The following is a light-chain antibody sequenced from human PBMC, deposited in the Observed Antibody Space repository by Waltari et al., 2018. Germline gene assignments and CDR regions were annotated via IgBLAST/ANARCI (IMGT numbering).Light chain of an antibody. CDR2: AAS. V-gene: IGKV1-39*01. J-gene: IGKJ3*01. Sequence: DIQMTQSPSSLSASVGDRVPITCRASQSISSDLNWYQQKPGKAPKLLIYAASSLQSGVPSRFSGSGSGTDFTLTINSLQPEDFATYYCQQSSSTPPFTFGPGTKVDIK. CDR1: QSISSD. CDR3: QQSSSTPPFT.